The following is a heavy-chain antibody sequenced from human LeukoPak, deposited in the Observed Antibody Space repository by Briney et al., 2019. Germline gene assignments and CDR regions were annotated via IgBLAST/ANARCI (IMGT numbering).Heavy chain of an antibody. V-gene: IGHV3-30*18. J-gene: IGHJ6*02. Sequence: GGSLRLSCAASGFTFSSYGMHWVRQAPGKGLEWVAVISYDGSNKYYADSVKGRFTISRDNSKNTLYLQMNSLRAEDTAVYYCAKVLDCSSTSCRPPTPYYYYYGMDVWGQGTTVTVSS. CDR3: AKVLDCSSTSCRPPTPYYYYYGMDV. CDR1: GFTFSSYG. D-gene: IGHD2-2*01. CDR2: ISYDGSNK.